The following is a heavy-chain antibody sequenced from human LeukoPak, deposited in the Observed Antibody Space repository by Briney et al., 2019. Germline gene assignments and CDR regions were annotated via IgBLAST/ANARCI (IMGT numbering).Heavy chain of an antibody. Sequence: PSETLSLTCTVSGGSISSSSYYCGWVRQPPGKGLEWIGSIHYSGSTYYNPSLKSRVTTSVDTSKNQFSLKLSSVTAADTAVYYCARQRSSSVGYFDYWGQGTLVTVSS. CDR1: GGSISSSSYY. D-gene: IGHD6-6*01. CDR2: IHYSGST. CDR3: ARQRSSSVGYFDY. V-gene: IGHV4-39*01. J-gene: IGHJ4*02.